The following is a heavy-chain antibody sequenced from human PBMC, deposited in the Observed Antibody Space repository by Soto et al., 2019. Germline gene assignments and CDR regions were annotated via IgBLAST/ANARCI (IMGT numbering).Heavy chain of an antibody. D-gene: IGHD5-12*01. J-gene: IGHJ4*02. CDR3: AREGSRYNF. V-gene: IGHV1-69*13. Sequence: SLKVSCKASGVPFSNLSISWARQAPGQGLEWMGGIVPVFGRPNYAQRFRGRLTITADESTSTGYMELISLRSDDTAVYYCAREGSRYNFWGQATQVTASS. CDR1: GVPFSNLS. CDR2: IVPVFGRP.